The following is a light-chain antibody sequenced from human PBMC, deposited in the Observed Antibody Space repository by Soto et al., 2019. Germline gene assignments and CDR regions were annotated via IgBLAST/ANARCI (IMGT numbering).Light chain of an antibody. V-gene: IGKV3-15*01. CDR1: QDIRSS. CDR2: GAS. CDR3: QQDSSWPLT. Sequence: EIVLTQSPATLSVSPGERVTLSCRASQDIRSSLAWYQQKPGQAPRLLIYGASIRATGVPATFSGSGSGTEFTLSISSLQSEHLGVYYCQQDSSWPLTFGGGTKADI. J-gene: IGKJ4*01.